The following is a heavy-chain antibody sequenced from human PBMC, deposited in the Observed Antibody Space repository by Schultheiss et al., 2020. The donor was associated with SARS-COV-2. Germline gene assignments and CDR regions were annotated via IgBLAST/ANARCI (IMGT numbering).Heavy chain of an antibody. Sequence: SETLSLTCTVSGGSINSYYWSWFRQPPGKGLEWIGYIYYSGSTYYNPSLKSRVTISVDTSKNQFSLKLSSVTAADTAVYYCARVSTRQQLDFDIWGQGTMVTVSS. CDR1: GGSINSYY. D-gene: IGHD6-13*01. CDR2: IYYSGST. CDR3: ARVSTRQQLDFDI. J-gene: IGHJ3*02. V-gene: IGHV4-59*12.